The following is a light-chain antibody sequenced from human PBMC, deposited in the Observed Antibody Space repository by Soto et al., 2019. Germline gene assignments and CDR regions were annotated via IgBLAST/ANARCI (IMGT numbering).Light chain of an antibody. CDR3: QKYGSAFT. CDR2: AAS. V-gene: IGKV3-20*01. Sequence: EIVLTQSPGTLSLSPGERATLSCRVSQSVSSNYLAWYQHKPGQGPRLLIYAASSRATGIPDRFSGSGSGTDFTLTISRLEPEDFALYYCQKYGSAFTFGPGTKVEIK. CDR1: QSVSSNY. J-gene: IGKJ3*01.